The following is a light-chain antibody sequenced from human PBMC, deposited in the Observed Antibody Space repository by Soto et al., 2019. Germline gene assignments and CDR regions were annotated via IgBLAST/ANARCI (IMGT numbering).Light chain of an antibody. J-gene: IGKJ1*01. CDR3: QQYGSSGT. Sequence: EIVLTQSPGTLSLSPGERATLSCRASQSVSNNYLAWYQQKPGQAPRLLIYGASNRATGIPDRFSGSGSGTDFTLTISRLEPQXXXVXYXQQYGSSGTFGQGTKVDIK. V-gene: IGKV3-20*01. CDR1: QSVSNNY. CDR2: GAS.